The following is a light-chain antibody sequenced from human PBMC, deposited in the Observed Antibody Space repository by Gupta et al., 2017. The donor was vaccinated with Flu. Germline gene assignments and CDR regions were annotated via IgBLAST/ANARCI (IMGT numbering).Light chain of an antibody. CDR2: DAS. V-gene: IGKV1-33*01. J-gene: IGKJ4*01. CDR3: LQYVDVPVT. Sequence: IHITQSPSALSASVGDRVTITRQASQDIRRFLNWYQLKPVRAPKLLIFDASSFVTGVPSRLSGSGFGTHFTLTISSMQAEDVAIYYCLQYVDVPVTFGGGTKVEIK. CDR1: QDIRRF.